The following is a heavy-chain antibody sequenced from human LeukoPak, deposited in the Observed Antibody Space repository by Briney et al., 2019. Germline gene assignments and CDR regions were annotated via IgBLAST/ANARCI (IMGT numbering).Heavy chain of an antibody. CDR3: AKEMNDYVDYFYMDV. J-gene: IGHJ6*04. CDR1: GFTFSSYA. Sequence: GGSLRLSCAASGFTFSSYAMHWVRQAPGKGLDWVAFIRYDGTKKYCADSVKGRFTVSRDNSKNTLYLQMNSLRAEDTAVYYCAKEMNDYVDYFYMDVWGKGTTVTVSS. V-gene: IGHV3-30*02. D-gene: IGHD4-17*01. CDR2: IRYDGTKK.